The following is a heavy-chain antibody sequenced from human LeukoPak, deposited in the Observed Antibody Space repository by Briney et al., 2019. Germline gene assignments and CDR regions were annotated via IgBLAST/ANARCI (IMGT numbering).Heavy chain of an antibody. Sequence: ADTLSLTCTVSGGSISSSSYYWGWIPQPPGKGLEWIGSIYYSGSTYYNPSLKSRVTISVDTSKNQFSLKLRSVTAADTAVYYCARVTGTGYSSSWYYFDYGGQGTLVTVSS. CDR3: ARVTGTGYSSSWYYFDY. CDR1: GGSISSSSYY. D-gene: IGHD6-13*01. CDR2: IYYSGST. V-gene: IGHV4-39*07. J-gene: IGHJ4*02.